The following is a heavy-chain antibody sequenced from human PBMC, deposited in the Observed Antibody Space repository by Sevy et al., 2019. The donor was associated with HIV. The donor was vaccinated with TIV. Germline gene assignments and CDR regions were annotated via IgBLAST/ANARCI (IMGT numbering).Heavy chain of an antibody. CDR3: ARDHPARRITYNPYYFDY. Sequence: ASVKVSCKASGYTFTSYVISWVRQAPGQGLEWMGWISGYNGNTKYAQNLQGRVTMTTDTSSSTAYMELRSLRPDDTAVYYCARDHPARRITYNPYYFDYWGQGTLVTVSS. CDR1: GYTFTSYV. CDR2: ISGYNGNT. V-gene: IGHV1-18*04. J-gene: IGHJ4*02. D-gene: IGHD1-1*01.